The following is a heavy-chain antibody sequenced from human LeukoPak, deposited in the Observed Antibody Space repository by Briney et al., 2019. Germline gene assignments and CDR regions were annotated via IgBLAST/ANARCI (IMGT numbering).Heavy chain of an antibody. CDR3: ARGPSKGYCGGDCYALRYYYYYMDV. Sequence: SVKVSCKASGGTFSSYAISWVRQAPGQGLEWMGGIIPIFGTANYAQKFQGRVTITTDESTSTAYMERSSLRSEDTAVYYCARGPSKGYCGGDCYALRYYYYYMDVWGKGTTVTVSS. J-gene: IGHJ6*03. CDR2: IIPIFGTA. V-gene: IGHV1-69*05. D-gene: IGHD2-21*02. CDR1: GGTFSSYA.